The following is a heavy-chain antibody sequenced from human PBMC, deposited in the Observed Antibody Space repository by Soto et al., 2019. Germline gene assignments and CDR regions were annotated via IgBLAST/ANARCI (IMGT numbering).Heavy chain of an antibody. CDR2: IWYDGSNK. CDR3: ARDAGFSGSYFDH. Sequence: GGSLRLSCAASGFTFSSYGMNWVRQAPGKGLEWVAVIWYDGSNKYYVDSVKGRFTISRDNSKNMLFLQMSSLRGEDTAVYYCARDAGFSGSYFDHWGQGTLVTVSS. J-gene: IGHJ4*02. V-gene: IGHV3-33*01. CDR1: GFTFSSYG. D-gene: IGHD1-26*01.